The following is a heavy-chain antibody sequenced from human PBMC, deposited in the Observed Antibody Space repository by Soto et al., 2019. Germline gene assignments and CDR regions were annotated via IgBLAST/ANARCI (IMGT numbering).Heavy chain of an antibody. V-gene: IGHV4-39*01. J-gene: IGHJ4*02. CDR3: AMIDYDILTGYPFDY. D-gene: IGHD3-9*01. CDR1: GGSISSSSYY. CDR2: IYYSGST. Sequence: SETLSLTCAVSGGSISSSSYYWGWIRQHPGKGLEWIGSIYYSGSTYYNPSLKSRVTISVDTSKNQFSLKLSSVTAADTAFYYCAMIDYDILTGYPFDYWGQGTLVTVPS.